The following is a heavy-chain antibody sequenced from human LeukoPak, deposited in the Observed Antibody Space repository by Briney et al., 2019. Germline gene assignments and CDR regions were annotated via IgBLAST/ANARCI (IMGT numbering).Heavy chain of an antibody. J-gene: IGHJ4*02. CDR1: GGTFSSYA. V-gene: IGHV1-69*05. D-gene: IGHD5-24*01. CDR3: ARGPTVEMATMY. CDR2: IIPILGTA. Sequence: ASVKVSCKASGGTFSSYAISWVRQAPGQGLEWMGGIIPILGTANYAQKFQGRVTITTDESTSTAYMELSSLRSEDTAVYYCARGPTVEMATMYWGQGTLVTVSS.